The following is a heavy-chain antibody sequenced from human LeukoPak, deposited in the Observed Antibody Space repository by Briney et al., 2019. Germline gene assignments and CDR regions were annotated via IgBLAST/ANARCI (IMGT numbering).Heavy chain of an antibody. Sequence: GGSLRLSCAASGFTVSSNEMSWVRQAPGKGLEWVSSISGGSTYYADSRKGRFTISRDNAKNSLYLQMNSLRAEDTAVYYCAREDYGDYTYYYYYMDVWGKGTTVTVSS. CDR3: AREDYGDYTYYYYYMDV. D-gene: IGHD4-17*01. CDR2: ISGGST. J-gene: IGHJ6*03. V-gene: IGHV3-38-3*01. CDR1: GFTVSSNE.